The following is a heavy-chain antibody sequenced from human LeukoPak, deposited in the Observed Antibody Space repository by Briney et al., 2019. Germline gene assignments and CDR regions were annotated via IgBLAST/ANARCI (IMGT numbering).Heavy chain of an antibody. D-gene: IGHD2-2*01. J-gene: IGHJ6*02. Sequence: PSETRSLTCTVSGGSISSGSYYWSWIRQPAGKGLEWIGRIYTSRRTNYNPSLKSRVTISVDTSKNQFSLKLSAVTAADTAVYYCARWTVDPPSKVVSYGMDVWGQGTTVTVSS. CDR3: ARWTVDPPSKVVSYGMDV. CDR1: GGSISSGSYY. V-gene: IGHV4-61*02. CDR2: IYTSRRT.